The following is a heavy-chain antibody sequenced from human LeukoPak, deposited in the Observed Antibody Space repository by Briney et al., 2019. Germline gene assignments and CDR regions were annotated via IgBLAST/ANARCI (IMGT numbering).Heavy chain of an antibody. J-gene: IGHJ4*02. Sequence: GGFLRLSCAASGFTFSSYAMSWVRQAPGKGLEWVSAISGSGGSTYYADSVKGRFTISRDNSKNTLYLQMNSLRAEDTAVYYCAKDSSGYDFPSSPDYWGQGTLVTVSS. CDR2: ISGSGGST. D-gene: IGHD5-12*01. CDR3: AKDSSGYDFPSSPDY. V-gene: IGHV3-23*01. CDR1: GFTFSSYA.